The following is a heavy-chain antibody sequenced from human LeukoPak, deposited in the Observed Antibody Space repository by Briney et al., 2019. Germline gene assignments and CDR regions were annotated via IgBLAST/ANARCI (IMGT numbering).Heavy chain of an antibody. D-gene: IGHD3-16*01. J-gene: IGHJ4*02. V-gene: IGHV4-28*03. CDR1: GYSISSSNW. Sequence: SETLSLTCAVSGYSISSSNWWGWIRQPPGKGLEWIGYIYYSGSTYYNPSLKSRVTISVDTSKNQFSLKLSSVTAADTAVYYCAREPPLGGFDYWGQGTLVTVSS. CDR2: IYYSGST. CDR3: AREPPLGGFDY.